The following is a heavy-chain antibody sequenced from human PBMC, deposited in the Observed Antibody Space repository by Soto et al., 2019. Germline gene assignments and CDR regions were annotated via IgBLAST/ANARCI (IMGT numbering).Heavy chain of an antibody. J-gene: IGHJ4*02. CDR1: GYTFTGYY. CDR3: ARDGYGSGGSCDNYFDY. Sequence: QVQLVQSGAEVKKPGASVKVSCKASGYTFTGYYMHWVRQAPGQGLEWMGWTNPNSGGTNYAQKFQGRVTMTRDTSISTAYMELSRLRSDDTAVYYCARDGYGSGGSCDNYFDYWGQGTLVTVSS. D-gene: IGHD2-15*01. V-gene: IGHV1-2*02. CDR2: TNPNSGGT.